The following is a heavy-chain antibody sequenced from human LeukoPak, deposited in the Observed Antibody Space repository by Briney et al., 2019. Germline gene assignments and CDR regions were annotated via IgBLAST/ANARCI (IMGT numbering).Heavy chain of an antibody. CDR2: IYYSGST. V-gene: IGHV4-61*01. J-gene: IGHJ4*02. CDR1: GGSISSSSYY. Sequence: SETLSLTCTVSGGSISSSSYYWSWIRQPPGKGLEWIGYIYYSGSTNYNPSLKSRVTISVDTSKNQFSLKLSSVTAADTAVYYCARDYGGSPFDYWGQGTLVTVSS. CDR3: ARDYGGSPFDY. D-gene: IGHD4-23*01.